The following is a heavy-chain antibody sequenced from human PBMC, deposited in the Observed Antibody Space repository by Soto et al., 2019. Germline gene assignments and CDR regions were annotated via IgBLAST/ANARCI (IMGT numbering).Heavy chain of an antibody. Sequence: QVQLVESGGGVVQPGRSLRLSCAASGFTFSSYGMHWVRQAPGKGLVWVAVIWYDGSNKYYADCVKGRFTISRDNSKNTLYLQMNSLRAEDTAVYYWARDGMPYVAGWFDPWGQGTLVSVSS. CDR2: IWYDGSNK. CDR1: GFTFSSYG. V-gene: IGHV3-33*01. D-gene: IGHD2-15*01. CDR3: ARDGMPYVAGWFDP. J-gene: IGHJ5*02.